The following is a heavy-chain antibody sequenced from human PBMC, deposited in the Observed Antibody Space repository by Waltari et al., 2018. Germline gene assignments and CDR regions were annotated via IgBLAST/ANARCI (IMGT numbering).Heavy chain of an antibody. J-gene: IGHJ4*02. Sequence: QVQLQESGPGLVKPSKTLSLTWNVSGGFIISGDDYWSWPRQPPGKGLEWIGYIYFSWSTYYNPSLNSRVTISVDTSKNQFSLKLSSVTASDTAVYYCARVRSGYTDYWGQGTLVTVSS. CDR3: ARVRSGYTDY. CDR1: GGFIISGDDY. D-gene: IGHD3-3*01. V-gene: IGHV4-30-4*08. CDR2: IYFSWST.